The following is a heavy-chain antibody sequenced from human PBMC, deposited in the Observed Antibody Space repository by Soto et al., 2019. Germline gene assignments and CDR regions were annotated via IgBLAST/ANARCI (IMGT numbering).Heavy chain of an antibody. J-gene: IGHJ4*02. Sequence: QVQLQQWGAGLLKPSETLSLTCAVYGGSFSGYYWSWIRQPPGKGLEWIGEINHSGSTNYNPSLXXXXXXXXXXXXXXXXXXXXXXXXXXXXXXXXXXXXXXXXXXXXXXXXXXYWGQGTLVTVSS. CDR2: INHSGST. CDR1: GGSFSGYY. V-gene: IGHV4-34*01. CDR3: XXXXXXXXXXXXXXXXXXY.